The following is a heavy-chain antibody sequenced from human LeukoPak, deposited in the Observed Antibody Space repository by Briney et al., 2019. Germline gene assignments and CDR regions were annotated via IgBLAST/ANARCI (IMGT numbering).Heavy chain of an antibody. CDR2: INHSGST. D-gene: IGHD3-22*01. Sequence: SETLSLTCAVYGGSFSGYYWSWIRQPPGKGLEWIGEINHSGSTNYNPSLKSRVTISVDTSKNQFSLKLSSVTAADTAVYYCARGGFDSSGYYYALPAGYFQHWGQGTLVTVSS. CDR1: GGSFSGYY. J-gene: IGHJ1*01. CDR3: ARGGFDSSGYYYALPAGYFQH. V-gene: IGHV4-34*01.